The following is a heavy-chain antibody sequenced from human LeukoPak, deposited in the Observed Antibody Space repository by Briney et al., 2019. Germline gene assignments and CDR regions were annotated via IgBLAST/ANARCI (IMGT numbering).Heavy chain of an antibody. J-gene: IGHJ5*02. CDR3: ARGATTGRGLWFVP. CDR2: ISHSGTT. Sequence: SETLSLTCIVSGGSISSYSWNWIRQSPGKGLEWVGYISHSGTTSYNSYLRSRVTISVDTSKNQLSLKLTSVTAADTAVYYCARGATTGRGLWFVPWGQGILVTVSS. CDR1: GGSISSYS. D-gene: IGHD1-1*01. V-gene: IGHV4-59*08.